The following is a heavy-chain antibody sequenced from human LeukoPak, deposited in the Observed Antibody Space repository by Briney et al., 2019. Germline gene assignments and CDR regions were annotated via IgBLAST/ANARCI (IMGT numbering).Heavy chain of an antibody. V-gene: IGHV1-69*05. CDR1: GGTFSSYA. D-gene: IGHD3-16*01. Sequence: SVKVSCKASGGTFSSYAISWVRQAPGQGLEWMGGIIPIFGTANYAQKFQGRVTITTDESTSTAYMELSSLRSEDTAVYYCAREATFSRGAYYYYYMDVWGKGTTVTVSS. CDR2: IIPIFGTA. J-gene: IGHJ6*03. CDR3: AREATFSRGAYYYYYMDV.